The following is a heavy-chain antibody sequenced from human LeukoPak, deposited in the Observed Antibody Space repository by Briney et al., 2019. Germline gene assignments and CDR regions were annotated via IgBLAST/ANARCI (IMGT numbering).Heavy chain of an antibody. Sequence: SGTLSLTCALSAGSISSSNWGSWVRQPPGKGLEWIGEIYHSGITTYNPSLKSRVTISVDKSKNQFSLKLSSVTAADTAVYYCARGPGGYSFWFDPWGQGTLVTVSS. D-gene: IGHD5-18*01. CDR2: IYHSGIT. J-gene: IGHJ5*02. V-gene: IGHV4-4*02. CDR1: AGSISSSNW. CDR3: ARGPGGYSFWFDP.